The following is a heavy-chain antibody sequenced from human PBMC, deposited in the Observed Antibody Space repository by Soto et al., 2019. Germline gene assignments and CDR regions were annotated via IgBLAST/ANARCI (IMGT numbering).Heavy chain of an antibody. CDR1: GGSFSGYY. J-gene: IGHJ6*03. V-gene: IGHV4-34*01. D-gene: IGHD3-3*01. CDR3: ARASYYDFWSGYLGDYYYYYMDV. Sequence: SETLSLTCAVYGGSFSGYYWSWIRQPPGKGLEWIGEINHSGSTNYNPSLKSRVTISVDTSKNQFSLKLSSVTAADTAVYYCARASYYDFWSGYLGDYYYYYMDVWGKGTTVTVSS. CDR2: INHSGST.